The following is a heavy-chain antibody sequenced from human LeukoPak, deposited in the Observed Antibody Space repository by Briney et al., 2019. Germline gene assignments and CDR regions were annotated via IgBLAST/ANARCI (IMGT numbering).Heavy chain of an antibody. CDR3: ARVDSSGYSILFDY. CDR1: GFTFSSYW. V-gene: IGHV3-74*01. J-gene: IGHJ4*02. D-gene: IGHD3-22*01. CDR2: INSDGSST. Sequence: GGSLRLSCAASGFTFSSYWMHWVRQAPGKGLVWVSRINSDGSSTSYADSVKGRFTISRDNAKNTLYLRMNSLRAEDTAVYYCARVDSSGYSILFDYWGQGTLVTVSS.